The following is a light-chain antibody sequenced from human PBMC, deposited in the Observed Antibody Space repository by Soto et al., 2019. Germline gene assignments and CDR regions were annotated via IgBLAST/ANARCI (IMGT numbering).Light chain of an antibody. CDR1: QDINIY. V-gene: IGKV1-39*01. CDR3: QQTYRTPHT. CDR2: AAS. J-gene: IGKJ3*01. Sequence: DIQMTQSPSTLSASVGDRVIITCRASQDINIYLNWYQQKPGKAPNLLIYAASGLQSGVPSTFSGSGSGTDFTLTISSLSPEDFATYYCQQTYRTPHTFGPGTKVDIK.